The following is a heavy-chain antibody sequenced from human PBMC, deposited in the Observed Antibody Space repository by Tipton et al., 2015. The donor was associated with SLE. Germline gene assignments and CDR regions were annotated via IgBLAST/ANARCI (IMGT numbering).Heavy chain of an antibody. D-gene: IGHD5-12*01. Sequence: GLVKPSETLSLTCAVYGGSFSGYYWSWIRQPPGKGLEWIGEINHSGSTNYNPSLKSRVTISVDTSKNQFSLKLSSVTAADTAVYYCARVSGPSPFFDYWGQGTLVTVSS. CDR2: INHSGST. CDR1: GGSFSGYY. CDR3: ARVSGPSPFFDY. J-gene: IGHJ4*02. V-gene: IGHV4-34*01.